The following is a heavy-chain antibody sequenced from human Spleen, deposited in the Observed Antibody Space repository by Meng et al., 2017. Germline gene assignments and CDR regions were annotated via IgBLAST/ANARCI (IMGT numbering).Heavy chain of an antibody. Sequence: QGHLLQSGAEVKKPGASVWVSCKASGYTFASYGISWVRQAPGQGLEWMGWCVNNADTYSAQKFQGRVTMTRDTHTSTDFMELRSLRSDDTAVYYCARGTPGRSYSDYWGQGTLVTVSS. V-gene: IGHV1-18*01. CDR1: GYTFASYG. CDR2: CVNNADT. CDR3: ARGTPGRSYSDY. D-gene: IGHD3-10*01. J-gene: IGHJ4*02.